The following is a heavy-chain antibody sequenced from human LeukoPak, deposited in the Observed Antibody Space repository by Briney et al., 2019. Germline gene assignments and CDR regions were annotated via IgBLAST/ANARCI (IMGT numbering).Heavy chain of an antibody. CDR2: ISGGGEHT. V-gene: IGHV3-23*01. J-gene: IGHJ4*02. CDR3: ASGPYSSSYFAS. Sequence: PGGSFRLSCAASGFTFTNFAMKWVRQAPGKGLEWVADISGGGEHTFYADSVKGRFTISRDNSKDTLHLQMSILRPEDTALYYCASGPYSSSYFASWGQGTMVTVSS. CDR1: GFTFTNFA. D-gene: IGHD6-13*01.